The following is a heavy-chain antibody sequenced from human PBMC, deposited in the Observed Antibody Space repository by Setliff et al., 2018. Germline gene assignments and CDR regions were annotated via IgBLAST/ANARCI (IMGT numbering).Heavy chain of an antibody. CDR1: GYTFTSYD. V-gene: IGHV1-8*02. J-gene: IGHJ4*02. Sequence: ASVKVSCKASGYTFTSYDINWVRQATGQGLEWMGWMNPNSGNTGYAQKFQGRVTMTRNTSISTAYMELSSLRSEDTAVYYCARRVGSVGIQLPDYWGQGTLGTAPQ. CDR2: MNPNSGNT. D-gene: IGHD5-18*01. CDR3: ARRVGSVGIQLPDY.